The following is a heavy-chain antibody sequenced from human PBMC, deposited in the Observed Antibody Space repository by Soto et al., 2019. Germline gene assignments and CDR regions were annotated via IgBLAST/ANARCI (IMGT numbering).Heavy chain of an antibody. Sequence: PSEILSLTCAVSGGSISSGNWWSWVRQPPGKGLQWIGEIYHSGSTNYIPSLKSRVTISVDKSRNQFSLKLSSVTAADTAVYYCARRWGEGRVDYWGQGTLVTVSS. D-gene: IGHD3-10*01. J-gene: IGHJ4*02. CDR1: GGSISSGNW. CDR2: IYHSGST. CDR3: ARRWGEGRVDY. V-gene: IGHV4-4*02.